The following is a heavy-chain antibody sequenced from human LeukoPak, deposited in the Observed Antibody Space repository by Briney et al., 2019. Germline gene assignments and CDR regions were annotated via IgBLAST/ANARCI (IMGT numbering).Heavy chain of an antibody. CDR2: IRSKLYGETT. D-gene: IGHD4-11*01. CDR1: GFTFGEND. J-gene: IGHJ4*02. CDR3: SRAGNDYNNYQTPY. Sequence: PGGSLRLSCTVSGFTFGENDMSWVRQAPGKGLEWIGIIRSKLYGETTEYAASVKGRFTISRDDDKSIAFLQFNSLKTEDTAVYYCSRAGNDYNNYQTPYWGQGTLVTVAS. V-gene: IGHV3-49*04.